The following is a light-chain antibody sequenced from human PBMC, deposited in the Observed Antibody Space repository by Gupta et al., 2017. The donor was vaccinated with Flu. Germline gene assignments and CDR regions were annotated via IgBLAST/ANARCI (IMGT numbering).Light chain of an antibody. CDR2: GAS. V-gene: IGKV1-12*01. J-gene: IGKJ2*03. Sequence: IQLTQSPSSVSASVGDRVTITCRASQVISSWLAWYQQKPGKAPKVLIYGASSLQSGVPSRFSGSGSGTDFALTITSLQPEDSATYYCQEANGFPYSFGQGTKVEIK. CDR3: QEANGFPYS. CDR1: QVISSW.